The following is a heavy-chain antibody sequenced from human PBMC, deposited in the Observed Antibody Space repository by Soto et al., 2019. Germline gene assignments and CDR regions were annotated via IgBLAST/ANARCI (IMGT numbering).Heavy chain of an antibody. Sequence: QITLNESGPTVVKPAETLTLTCTFSGFSLTTSGVGVGWIRQSPGKAPEWLALIYWDDDKRYSASLKSRLTINEGTSKKQVVLIMASVDPADTATFYCAHSILRPVSGLVTTTAIYFDFWCQGTTVFVSS. CDR1: GFSLTTSGVG. V-gene: IGHV2-5*02. CDR3: AHSILRPVSGLVTTTAIYFDF. J-gene: IGHJ4*02. CDR2: IYWDDDK. D-gene: IGHD3-3*01.